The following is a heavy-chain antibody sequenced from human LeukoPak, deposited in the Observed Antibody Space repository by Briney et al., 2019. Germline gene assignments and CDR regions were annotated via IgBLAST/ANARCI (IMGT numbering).Heavy chain of an antibody. V-gene: IGHV4-34*01. J-gene: IGHJ5*02. CDR2: INHSGST. CDR3: ARGNTKTTVTIYFWFDP. D-gene: IGHD4-17*01. CDR1: GGSFSGYY. Sequence: SETLSLTCAVYGGSFSGYYWSWIRRPPGRGLEWIGEINHSGSTNHNPSLKSRVTISVDTSKNQFSLKLSSVTAADTAVYYCARGNTKTTVTIYFWFDPWGQGTLVTVSS.